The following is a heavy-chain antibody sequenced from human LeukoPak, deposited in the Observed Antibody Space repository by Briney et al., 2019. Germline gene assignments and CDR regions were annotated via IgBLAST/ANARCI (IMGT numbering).Heavy chain of an antibody. D-gene: IGHD3-22*01. Sequence: PSETLSLTCTVSGGSISSGSCYWSWIRQPAGKGLEWIGRIYTSGSTNYNPSLKSRVTISVDTSKNQFSLKLSSVTAADTAVYYCARLYYYDSSDKSDYFDYWGQGTLVTVSS. CDR2: IYTSGST. CDR1: GGSISSGSCY. V-gene: IGHV4-61*02. CDR3: ARLYYYDSSDKSDYFDY. J-gene: IGHJ4*02.